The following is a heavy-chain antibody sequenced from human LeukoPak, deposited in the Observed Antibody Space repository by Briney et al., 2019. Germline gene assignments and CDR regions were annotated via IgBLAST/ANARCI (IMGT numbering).Heavy chain of an antibody. CDR2: TGSDSSYT. CDR3: ADPGAQADF. V-gene: IGHV3-23*01. Sequence: PGGSLRLSCAASGFTFSGYAMSWIRQAPGKGLEWVSTTGSDSSYTYYTDSVKGRFTNSRDNSKNTVYLQMNSLRVDDTAVYYCADPGAQADFWGLGTLVTVSS. D-gene: IGHD7-27*01. J-gene: IGHJ4*02. CDR1: GFTFSGYA.